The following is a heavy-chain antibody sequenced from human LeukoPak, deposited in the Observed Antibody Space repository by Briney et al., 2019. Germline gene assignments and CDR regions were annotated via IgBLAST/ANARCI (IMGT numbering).Heavy chain of an antibody. J-gene: IGHJ6*02. D-gene: IGHD3-10*01. CDR2: IKQDRSEK. CDR3: AAVGVNYYGSGSYYNRAYYYGMDV. V-gene: IGHV3-7*01. Sequence: GGSLRLSCAASGFTFSSYWMSWVRQAPGKGLEWVANIKQDRSEKYYVDSVKGRFTISRDNAKNSLYLQMNSLRAEDTAVYYCAAVGVNYYGSGSYYNRAYYYGMDVWGQGTTVTVSS. CDR1: GFTFSSYW.